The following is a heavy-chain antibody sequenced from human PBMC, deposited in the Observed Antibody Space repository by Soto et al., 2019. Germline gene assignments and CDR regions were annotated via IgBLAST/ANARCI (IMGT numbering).Heavy chain of an antibody. Sequence: GGSLRLSCAASGFTFSSYAMSWVRQAPGKGLEWVSAISGSGGSTYYADSVKGRFTISRDNSKNTLYLQMNSLRAEDTAVYYCAKDLSAPRITIFGVVNRMDVWGQGTTVTVSS. V-gene: IGHV3-23*01. CDR3: AKDLSAPRITIFGVVNRMDV. J-gene: IGHJ6*02. CDR1: GFTFSSYA. CDR2: ISGSGGST. D-gene: IGHD3-3*01.